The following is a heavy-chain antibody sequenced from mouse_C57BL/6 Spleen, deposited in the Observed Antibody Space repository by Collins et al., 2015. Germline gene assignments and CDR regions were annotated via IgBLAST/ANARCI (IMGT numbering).Heavy chain of an antibody. CDR2: IWTGGGT. V-gene: IGHV2-9-1*01. CDR3: ARNSWDGYFDY. D-gene: IGHD4-1*01. Sequence: GKGLEWLGVIWTGGGTNYNSALKSRLSISKDNSKSQVFLKMNSLQTDDTARYYCARNSWDGYFDYWGQGTTLTVSS. J-gene: IGHJ2*01.